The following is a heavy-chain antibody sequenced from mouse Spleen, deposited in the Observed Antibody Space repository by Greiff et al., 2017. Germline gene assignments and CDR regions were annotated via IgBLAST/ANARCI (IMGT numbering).Heavy chain of an antibody. V-gene: IGHV5-12*02. Sequence: EVNVVESGGGLVQPGGSLKLSCATSGFTFSDYYMYWVRQTPEKRLEWVAYISNGGGSTYYPDTVKGRFTISRDNAKNTLYLQMSRLKSEDTAMYYCARLGYGYDAMDYWGQGTSVTVSS. D-gene: IGHD2-10*02. CDR3: ARLGYGYDAMDY. CDR1: GFTFSDYY. J-gene: IGHJ4*01. CDR2: ISNGGGST.